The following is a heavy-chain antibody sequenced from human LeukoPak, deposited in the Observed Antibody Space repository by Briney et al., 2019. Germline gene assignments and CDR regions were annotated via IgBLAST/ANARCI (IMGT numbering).Heavy chain of an antibody. CDR1: GGSISSGGYS. J-gene: IGHJ4*02. V-gene: IGHV4-30-2*01. Sequence: PSETLSLTCAVSGGSISSGGYSWSWIRQPPGKGLEWIGYIYHSGSTCYNPSLKSRVTISVDRSKNQFSLKLSSVTAADTAVYYCARGPTTQIGGLNQGYYFDYWGQGTLVTVSS. CDR3: ARGPTTQIGGLNQGYYFDY. CDR2: IYHSGST. D-gene: IGHD1-14*01.